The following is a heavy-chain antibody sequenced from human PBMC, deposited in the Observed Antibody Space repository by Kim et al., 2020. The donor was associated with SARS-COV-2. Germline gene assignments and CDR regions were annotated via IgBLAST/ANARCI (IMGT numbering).Heavy chain of an antibody. D-gene: IGHD3-22*01. J-gene: IGHJ6*02. Sequence: GGSLRLSCAASGLTFDESAMNWVRQAPGKGLAWVAVISYDGRNEEYADSVKGRFTISRDNSKSTLYLQMNSLRVEDTAVYFCARGNYFESISLSDYYNGMDVGGQGTTVTVSS. CDR3: ARGNYFESISLSDYYNGMDV. CDR2: ISYDGRNE. V-gene: IGHV3-30-3*01. CDR1: GLTFDESA.